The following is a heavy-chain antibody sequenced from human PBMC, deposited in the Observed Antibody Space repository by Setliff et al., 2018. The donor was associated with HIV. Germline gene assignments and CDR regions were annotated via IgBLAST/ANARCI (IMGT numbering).Heavy chain of an antibody. CDR3: ARRGRTGNSYVLNWFDP. D-gene: IGHD5-18*01. V-gene: IGHV4-34*01. J-gene: IGHJ5*02. Sequence: SGTLSLTCAVYGGSFSGFYWTWIRQPPGKGLEWIGEIKHGGSTYNPSLRSRVTISVDTSKNQFSLSLTSVTAADTAAYYCARRGRTGNSYVLNWFDPWGQGTLVTVSS. CDR2: IKHGGST. CDR1: GGSFSGFY.